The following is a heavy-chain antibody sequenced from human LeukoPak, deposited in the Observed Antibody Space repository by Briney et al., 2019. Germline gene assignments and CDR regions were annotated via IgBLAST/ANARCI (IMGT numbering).Heavy chain of an antibody. CDR3: ARDYYDSSGYYYAHDY. Sequence: SVKVSCKASGGTVSSYAISWVRQAPGQGLEWMGRIIPIFGTANYAQKFQGRVTITTDESTSTAYMELSSLRSEDTAVYYCARDYYDSSGYYYAHDYWGQGTLVTVSS. J-gene: IGHJ4*02. D-gene: IGHD3-22*01. CDR1: GGTVSSYA. V-gene: IGHV1-69*05. CDR2: IIPIFGTA.